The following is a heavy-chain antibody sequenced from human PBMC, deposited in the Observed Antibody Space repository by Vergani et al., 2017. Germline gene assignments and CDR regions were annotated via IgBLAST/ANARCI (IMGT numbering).Heavy chain of an antibody. J-gene: IGHJ4*02. V-gene: IGHV1-69*01. D-gene: IGHD6-13*01. CDR2: IIPIFGTA. Sequence: QVQLVQSGAEVKTPGASVKVSCKASGGTFSRYAISWVRQAPGQGLEWMGGIIPIFGTANYAQKFQGRVTITADESTSTAYMELSSLRSEDTAVYYCARPTAGVYYWGQGTLVTVSS. CDR1: GGTFSRYA. CDR3: ARPTAGVYY.